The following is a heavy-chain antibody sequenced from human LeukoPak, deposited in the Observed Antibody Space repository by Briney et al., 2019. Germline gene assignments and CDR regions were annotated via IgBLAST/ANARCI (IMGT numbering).Heavy chain of an antibody. J-gene: IGHJ4*02. CDR1: GFTFSHYA. V-gene: IGHV3-30-3*01. D-gene: IGHD3-10*01. CDR3: ASGRHYYASGSPTDFDY. CDR2: ISYDGNNK. Sequence: GRSLRLSCAASGFTFSHYAVHWVRQAPGKGLEWVAVISYDGNNKFYADSVKGRFTISRDNSKNTLYLQMNDLRAEDTAVCYVASGRHYYASGSPTDFDYWGQGTLVTVSS.